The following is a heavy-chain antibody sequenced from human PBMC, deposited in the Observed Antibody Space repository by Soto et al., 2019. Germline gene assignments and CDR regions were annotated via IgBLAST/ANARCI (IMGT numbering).Heavy chain of an antibody. CDR2: ISDDGDKR. CDR1: GFTFSNYG. Sequence: PGRSLRLSCVGSGFTFSNYGMHWVRQPPGKGLEWVALISDDGDKRYYADSVRGRLIISRDNSKDTLYLQMNSLGPDDTAVYFCAKARVRIVGANSFDYWVQGTPVTVSS. D-gene: IGHD1-26*01. V-gene: IGHV3-30*18. J-gene: IGHJ4*02. CDR3: AKARVRIVGANSFDY.